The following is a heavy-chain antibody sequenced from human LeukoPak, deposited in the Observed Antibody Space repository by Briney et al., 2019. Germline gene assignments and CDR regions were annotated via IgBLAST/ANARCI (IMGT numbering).Heavy chain of an antibody. CDR2: IYHSGST. CDR1: GYSISSGYY. Sequence: SETLSLTCTVSGYSISSGYYWGWIRQSPGKGLEWIGSIYHSGSTYYNPSLKSRVTISVDTSKNQFSLKLSSVTAADTAVYYCARGPSGYHNTGGQGTLVTVSS. CDR3: ARGPSGYHNT. J-gene: IGHJ4*02. V-gene: IGHV4-38-2*02. D-gene: IGHD5-12*01.